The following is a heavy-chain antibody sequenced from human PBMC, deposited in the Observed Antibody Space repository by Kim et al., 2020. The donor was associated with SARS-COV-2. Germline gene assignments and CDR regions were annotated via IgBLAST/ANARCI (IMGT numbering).Heavy chain of an antibody. CDR1: GFTFDEYG. D-gene: IGHD1-1*01. CDR3: ARDPIGETTGTAFDS. Sequence: GGSLRLSCAATGFTFDEYGLSWVRQAPGKGLEWVSGINWNGDSTGYADSVKGRFTISRDNAKNSLYLQMNSLRAGDTAFYHCARDPIGETTGTAFDSWGQGTLVTVSS. J-gene: IGHJ4*02. CDR2: INWNGDST. V-gene: IGHV3-20*01.